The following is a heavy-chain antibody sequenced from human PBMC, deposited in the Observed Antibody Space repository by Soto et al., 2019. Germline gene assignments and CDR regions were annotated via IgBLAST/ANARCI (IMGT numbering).Heavy chain of an antibody. D-gene: IGHD3-10*01. CDR1: GGTFSSYA. Sequence: GASVKVSCKASGGTFSSYATGWVRQAPGQGLEWMGGIIPIFGTANYAQKFQGRVTITADESTSTAYMELSSLRSEDTAVYYCASHMSYGSGSYYKWGQGTLVTVSS. CDR2: IIPIFGTA. J-gene: IGHJ4*02. CDR3: ASHMSYGSGSYYK. V-gene: IGHV1-69*13.